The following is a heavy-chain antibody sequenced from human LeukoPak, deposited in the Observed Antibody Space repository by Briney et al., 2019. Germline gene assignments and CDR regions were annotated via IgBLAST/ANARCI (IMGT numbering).Heavy chain of an antibody. V-gene: IGHV3-21*01. J-gene: IGHJ4*02. D-gene: IGHD2-21*01. Sequence: GGSLRLPCAASGFTFSSYSMNWVRQAPGKGLEWVSSVSSSSSYIYYADSVKGRFTISRDNAKNSLYLQMNSLRAEDTAVYYCARGPAYCGGDCSNEPFDYWGQGTLVTVSS. CDR1: GFTFSSYS. CDR2: VSSSSSYI. CDR3: ARGPAYCGGDCSNEPFDY.